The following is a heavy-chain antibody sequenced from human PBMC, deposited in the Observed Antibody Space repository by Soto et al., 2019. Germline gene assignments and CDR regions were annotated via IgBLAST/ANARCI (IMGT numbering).Heavy chain of an antibody. D-gene: IGHD4-4*01. V-gene: IGHV2-5*01. J-gene: IGHJ5*02. CDR1: GFSLSTSGVG. Sequence: QITLKESGPTLVKPTQTLTLTCTFSGFSLSTSGVGVGWIRQPPGKALEWLAVIYWNDDKRYSPSLKSRLTITKDTSKNQVVLTMTNMDPVDTATYYCVHSWAQSNFDWFDPWGQGTLVTVSS. CDR2: IYWNDDK. CDR3: VHSWAQSNFDWFDP.